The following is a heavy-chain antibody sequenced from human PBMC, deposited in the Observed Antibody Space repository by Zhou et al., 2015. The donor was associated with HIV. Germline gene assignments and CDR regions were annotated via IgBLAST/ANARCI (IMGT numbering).Heavy chain of an antibody. V-gene: IGHV1-69*12. D-gene: IGHD3-22*01. CDR3: ATAKGEASRKYYYDSSGPRGLLII. J-gene: IGHJ3*02. CDR1: GGTFSSYA. CDR2: IIPIFGTA. Sequence: QVQLVQSGAEVKKPGSSVKVSCKASGGTFSSYAISWVRQAPGQGLEWMGGIIPIFGTANYAQKFQGRVTITADESTSTAYMELSSLRSEDTAVYYCATAKGEASRKYYYDSSGPRGLLIIWGQGTSGHRSLQ.